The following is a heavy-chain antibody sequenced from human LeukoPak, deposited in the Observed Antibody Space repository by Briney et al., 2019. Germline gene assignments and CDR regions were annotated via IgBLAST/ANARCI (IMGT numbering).Heavy chain of an antibody. CDR3: ARASSSWQRRYFDY. Sequence: SETLSLTCAVYGGSFSGYYWSWIRQPPGKGLEWIGEINHSGSTNYNPSLKSRVTISVDTSKNQFSLKLGSVTAADTAVYYCARASSSWQRRYFDYWGQGTLVTVSS. J-gene: IGHJ4*02. CDR1: GGSFSGYY. CDR2: INHSGST. V-gene: IGHV4-34*01. D-gene: IGHD6-13*01.